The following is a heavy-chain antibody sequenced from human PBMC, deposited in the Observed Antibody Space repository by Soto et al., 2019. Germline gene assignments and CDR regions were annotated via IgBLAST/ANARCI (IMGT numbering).Heavy chain of an antibody. CDR3: AKDWSYGSGSYYLAPFDY. J-gene: IGHJ4*02. CDR2: ISYDGSNK. D-gene: IGHD3-10*01. V-gene: IGHV3-30*18. Sequence: GGSLRLSCAASGFTFSSYGMHWVRQAPGKGLEWVAVISYDGSNKYYADSVKGRFTISRDNSKNTLYLQMNSLRAEDTAGYYCAKDWSYGSGSYYLAPFDYWGQGTLVTVSS. CDR1: GFTFSSYG.